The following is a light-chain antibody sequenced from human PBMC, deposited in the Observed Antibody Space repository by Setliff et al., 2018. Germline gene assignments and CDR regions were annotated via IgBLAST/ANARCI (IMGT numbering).Light chain of an antibody. CDR1: SRDIGAYNS. CDR2: EVT. Sequence: LTQPPSASGSPGQSLTISCTGTSRDIGAYNSVSWYQQHPGKAPKLLIYEVTKRPSGVPDRFSGSKSGNTASLTVSGLQADDEADYFCCSYAASYNPYVFGSGTKVTV. CDR3: CSYAASYNPYV. V-gene: IGLV2-8*01. J-gene: IGLJ1*01.